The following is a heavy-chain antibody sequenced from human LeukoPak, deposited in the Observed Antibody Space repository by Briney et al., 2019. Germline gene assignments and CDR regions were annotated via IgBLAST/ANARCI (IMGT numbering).Heavy chain of an antibody. CDR2: IIPIFGTA. V-gene: IGHV1-69*05. CDR3: ARDRWSSTSWGGYFQH. D-gene: IGHD2-2*01. CDR1: GGTFSSYA. J-gene: IGHJ1*01. Sequence: GASVKVSCKASGGTFSSYAISSVRQATGQGLEWMGGIIPIFGTANYAQKFQGRVTITTDESTSTAYMELSSLRSVDTAVYYCARDRWSSTSWGGYFQHWGQGTLVTVSS.